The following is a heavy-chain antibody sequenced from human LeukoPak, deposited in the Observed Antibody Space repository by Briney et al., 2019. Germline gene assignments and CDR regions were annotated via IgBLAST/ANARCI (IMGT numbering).Heavy chain of an antibody. CDR1: GFTFSDYY. V-gene: IGHV3-11*04. CDR3: ARDGDYGDYVGPLDY. D-gene: IGHD4-17*01. J-gene: IGHJ4*02. Sequence: GGSLRLSCAASGFTFSDYYMSWIRQAPGKGLEWVSYISSSGNTKYYADSVKGRFTISRDNAKNSLYLQMNSLRAEDTAVYYCARDGDYGDYVGPLDYWGQGTLVTVSS. CDR2: ISSSGNTK.